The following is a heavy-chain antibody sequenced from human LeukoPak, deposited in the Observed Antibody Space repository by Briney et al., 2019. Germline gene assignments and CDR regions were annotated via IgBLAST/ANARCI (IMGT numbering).Heavy chain of an antibody. J-gene: IGHJ6*02. CDR3: ASNWNYVYYYGMDV. Sequence: WASVKLSCKASGGTFSSYAISWVRQAPGQGLEWMGGIIPIFGTANYAQKFQGRVTITADESTSTAYMELSSLRSEDTAVYYCASNWNYVYYYGMDVWGQGTTVTVSS. V-gene: IGHV1-69*13. CDR1: GGTFSSYA. CDR2: IIPIFGTA. D-gene: IGHD1-7*01.